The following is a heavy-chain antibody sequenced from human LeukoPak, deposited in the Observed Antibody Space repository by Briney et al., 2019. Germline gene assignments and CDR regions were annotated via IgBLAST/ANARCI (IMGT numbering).Heavy chain of an antibody. Sequence: ASVKVSCKTSRYPVTSYNLYWGRQDPGKGHEWMGWINPNSGDTDYEQKFQGRVTMTRDTSISTAFLELSRLTSGDTAVYYCARDYYGHGSGLFDFWGRGTLLTVSS. V-gene: IGHV1-2*02. CDR1: RYPVTSYN. CDR2: INPNSGDT. CDR3: ARDYYGHGSGLFDF. D-gene: IGHD4-17*01. J-gene: IGHJ2*01.